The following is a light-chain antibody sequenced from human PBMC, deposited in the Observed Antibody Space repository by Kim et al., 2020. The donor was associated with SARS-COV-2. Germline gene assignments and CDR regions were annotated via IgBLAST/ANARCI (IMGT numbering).Light chain of an antibody. Sequence: SYELTQPPSVSVSPGQTARITCSGDALPKEYAYWYQQKSGQAPVVVMYEDSKRASGIPERFSGSSSGTTATLTITGAPVEDEADYYCYSTDSSGNHRVFG. CDR2: EDS. V-gene: IGLV3-10*01. J-gene: IGLJ3*02. CDR3: YSTDSSGNHRV. CDR1: ALPKEY.